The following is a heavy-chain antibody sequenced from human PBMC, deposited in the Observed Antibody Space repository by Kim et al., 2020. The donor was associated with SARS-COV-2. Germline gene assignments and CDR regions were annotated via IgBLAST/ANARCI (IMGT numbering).Heavy chain of an antibody. V-gene: IGHV1-8*01. Sequence: GYAQKFQDRVTMTRNTSISTAYMELSSLGSEDTAVYYCAREKQTAGSFDYWGQGTLVTVSS. D-gene: IGHD6-13*01. CDR3: AREKQTAGSFDY. J-gene: IGHJ4*02.